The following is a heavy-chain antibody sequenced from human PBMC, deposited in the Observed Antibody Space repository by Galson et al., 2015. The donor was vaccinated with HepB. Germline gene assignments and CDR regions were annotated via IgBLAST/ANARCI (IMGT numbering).Heavy chain of an antibody. Sequence: SLRLSCAASGFTFSNHYMDWVRQAPGKGLEWVGRTRNKANSYTTEYAASVKGRFTISRDDSKNSLYLQMNSLKTEDTAVYYCARCLKDYYYYYMDVWGKGTTVTVSS. CDR2: TRNKANSYTT. J-gene: IGHJ6*03. D-gene: IGHD3-16*01. V-gene: IGHV3-72*01. CDR3: ARCLKDYYYYYMDV. CDR1: GFTFSNHY.